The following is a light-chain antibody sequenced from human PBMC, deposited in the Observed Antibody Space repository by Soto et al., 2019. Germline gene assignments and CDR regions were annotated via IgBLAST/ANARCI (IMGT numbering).Light chain of an antibody. Sequence: AIRMTQSPSSLSASTGDRVTITCRASQGISSYLAWYQQKPGKAPKLLIYAASTLQSGVPSRFSGSGSGTDFTLPISCLHSEDFATYYCQQYYSYPYTFGQGTKPEIK. CDR2: AAS. V-gene: IGKV1-8*01. CDR1: QGISSY. J-gene: IGKJ2*01. CDR3: QQYYSYPYT.